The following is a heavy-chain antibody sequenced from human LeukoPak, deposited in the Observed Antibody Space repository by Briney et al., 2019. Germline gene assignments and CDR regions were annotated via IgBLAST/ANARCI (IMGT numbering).Heavy chain of an antibody. J-gene: IGHJ4*02. CDR2: ISSSGSTI. D-gene: IGHD6-19*01. CDR3: ARDQRESSGWYYDY. V-gene: IGHV3-11*01. CDR1: GFTFSDYY. Sequence: GGSLRLSCAASGFTFSDYYMSWIRQAPGKGLEWVSYISSSGSTIYYEDSVKGRFTISRDNAKNSLYLQMNSLRAEDTAVYYCARDQRESSGWYYDYWGQGTLVTVSS.